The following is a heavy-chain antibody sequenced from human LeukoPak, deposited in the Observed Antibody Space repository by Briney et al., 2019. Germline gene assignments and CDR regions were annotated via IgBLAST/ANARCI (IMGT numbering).Heavy chain of an antibody. J-gene: IGHJ4*02. V-gene: IGHV3-48*04. D-gene: IGHD3-10*01. CDR2: ISTRSSSTT. CDR3: AKDIFTMVRGVVDY. Sequence: GGSLRLSCAASGFTFSSYSMNWVRQAPGKGPEWVSYISTRSSSTTYYADSVKGRFTISRDNAKNSLYLQMNSLRAEDTALYYCAKDIFTMVRGVVDYWGQGTLVTVSS. CDR1: GFTFSSYS.